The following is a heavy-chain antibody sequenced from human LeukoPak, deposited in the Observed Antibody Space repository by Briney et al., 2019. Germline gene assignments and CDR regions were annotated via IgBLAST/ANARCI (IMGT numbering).Heavy chain of an antibody. V-gene: IGHV3-7*05. Sequence: GGSLRLSCADTGFLFSNSWMAWVRQAPGRGLEWLANINQDGSAKTCVDSVKGRFTISRDNAKNSLYLQMNSLRAEDTAMYYCARDSGYNAFDYWGQGTLVTVSS. D-gene: IGHD5-12*01. CDR3: ARDSGYNAFDY. CDR1: GFLFSNSW. CDR2: INQDGSAK. J-gene: IGHJ4*02.